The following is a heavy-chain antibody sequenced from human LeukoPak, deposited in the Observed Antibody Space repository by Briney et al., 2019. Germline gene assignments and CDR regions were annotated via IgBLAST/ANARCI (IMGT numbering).Heavy chain of an antibody. CDR1: GGSISSYY. CDR3: ARGGRDGYHTQDY. V-gene: IGHV4-59*01. CDR2: IYYSGST. J-gene: IGHJ4*02. D-gene: IGHD5-24*01. Sequence: PSETLSLTCTVSGGSISSYYWSWIRQPPGKGLEWIGYIYYSGSTNYNPSLKSRVTISVDTSKNQFSLKLSSVTAADTAVYYCARGGRDGYHTQDYWGQGTLVTVSS.